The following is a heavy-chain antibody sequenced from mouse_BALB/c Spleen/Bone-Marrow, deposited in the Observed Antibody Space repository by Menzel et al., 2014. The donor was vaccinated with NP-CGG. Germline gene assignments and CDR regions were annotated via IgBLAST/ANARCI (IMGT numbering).Heavy chain of an antibody. CDR1: GYSFTNYW. Sequence: EVQLQQSGTVLARPGASVKMSCKASGYSFTNYWMHWIKQRPGQGLEWVGAVYPGNSDARYNQKFKGKAKLTAVTSASIAYMELSSLTNEDSAVHYCSRDNYAFAYWGQGTLVTVSA. CDR2: VYPGNSDA. D-gene: IGHD2-4*01. J-gene: IGHJ3*01. V-gene: IGHV1-5*01. CDR3: SRDNYAFAY.